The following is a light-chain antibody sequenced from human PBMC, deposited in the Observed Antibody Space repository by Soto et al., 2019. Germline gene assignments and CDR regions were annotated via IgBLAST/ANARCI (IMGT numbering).Light chain of an antibody. CDR1: QGISRW. CDR2: DAS. CDR3: QQHT. Sequence: IQMTQSPSSVSASVGDRVTITCRASQGISRWLAWYQQKPGKAPKLLIYDASTLESGVPSRFSGSASGTEFTLTISSLQPDDFATYYCQQHTFGQGTKVDIK. V-gene: IGKV1-5*01. J-gene: IGKJ2*01.